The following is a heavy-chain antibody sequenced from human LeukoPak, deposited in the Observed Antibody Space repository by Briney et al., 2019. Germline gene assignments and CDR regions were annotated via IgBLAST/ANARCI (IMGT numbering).Heavy chain of an antibody. J-gene: IGHJ4*02. CDR3: AKDIRGYSYGPFDY. Sequence: GGSLRLSCAASGFTFSSYGMHWVRQAPDKGLEWVAVIWYDGSNKYYADSVKGRFTISRDNSKNTLYLQMNSLRAEDTAVYYCAKDIRGYSYGPFDYWGQGTLVTVSS. CDR2: IWYDGSNK. CDR1: GFTFSSYG. V-gene: IGHV3-33*06. D-gene: IGHD5-18*01.